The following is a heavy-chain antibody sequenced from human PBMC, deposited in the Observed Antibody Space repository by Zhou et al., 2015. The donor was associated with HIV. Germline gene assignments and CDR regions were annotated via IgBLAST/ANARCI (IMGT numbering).Heavy chain of an antibody. D-gene: IGHD5-24*01. V-gene: IGHV1-69*08. CDR2: IIPILGIA. CDR1: GGTFSSYT. J-gene: IGHJ4*02. CDR3: ARDVEMATRGFQSLSY. Sequence: QVQLVQSGAEVKKPGSSVKVSCKASGGTFSSYTISWVRQAPGQGLEWMGRIIPILGIANYAQKFQGRVTITADKSTSTAYMELSSLRSEDTAVYYCARDVEMATRGFQSLSYWGQGTLVTVSS.